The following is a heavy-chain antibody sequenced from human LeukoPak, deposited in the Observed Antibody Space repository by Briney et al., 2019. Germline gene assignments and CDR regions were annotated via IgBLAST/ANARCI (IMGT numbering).Heavy chain of an antibody. Sequence: GGSLRLSCAASGFTFSSYAMSWVRQAPGKGLEWVSAISGSRGSTYYADSVKGRFTISRDNSKNTLYLQMNSRRAEDTAVYYCAKPRITIFGVEFDYWGQGTLVTVSS. CDR1: GFTFSSYA. J-gene: IGHJ4*02. CDR2: ISGSRGST. CDR3: AKPRITIFGVEFDY. V-gene: IGHV3-23*01. D-gene: IGHD3-3*01.